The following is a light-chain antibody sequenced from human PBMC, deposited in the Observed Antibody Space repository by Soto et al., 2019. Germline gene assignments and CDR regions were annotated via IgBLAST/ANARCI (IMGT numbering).Light chain of an antibody. Sequence: QSVLTQPASVSGSPGQSITISCTGTSSDVGGYNYVSWYQQHPGKAPKLMIYEVSNRPSGVSNRFSGSKSGNTASLTISGLQADDEPDYYCSSYTSSSTRVFGTETKVTVL. J-gene: IGLJ1*01. CDR2: EVS. V-gene: IGLV2-14*01. CDR1: SSDVGGYNY. CDR3: SSYTSSSTRV.